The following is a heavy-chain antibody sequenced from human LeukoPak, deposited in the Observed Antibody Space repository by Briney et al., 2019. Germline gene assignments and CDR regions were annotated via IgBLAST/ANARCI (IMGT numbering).Heavy chain of an antibody. D-gene: IGHD2-21*02. CDR2: IYYSGST. V-gene: IGHV4-39*01. CDR1: GGSITSSGNY. Sequence: SETLSLTCTVSGGSITSSGNYWGWIRQPPGKGLEWIGSIYYSGSTLYNPSLKSRVTISVDTSKNQFSLKLTSVTAADTAVYYCARNHTDIVVVTGGWFDPWGQGTLATVSS. CDR3: ARNHTDIVVVTGGWFDP. J-gene: IGHJ5*02.